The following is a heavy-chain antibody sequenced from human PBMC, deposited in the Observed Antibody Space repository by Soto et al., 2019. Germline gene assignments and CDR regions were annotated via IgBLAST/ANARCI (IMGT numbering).Heavy chain of an antibody. Sequence: SVKVSCKASGGTFSSYAISWVRQAPGQGLEWMGGIIPIFGTANYAQKFQGRVTITADKSTSTAYMELSSLRSEDTAVYYCNVGAFSSPGFLRVDFWGQGTLVTVSS. J-gene: IGHJ4*02. CDR1: GGTFSSYA. D-gene: IGHD1-26*01. V-gene: IGHV1-69*06. CDR2: IIPIFGTA. CDR3: NVGAFSSPGFLRVDF.